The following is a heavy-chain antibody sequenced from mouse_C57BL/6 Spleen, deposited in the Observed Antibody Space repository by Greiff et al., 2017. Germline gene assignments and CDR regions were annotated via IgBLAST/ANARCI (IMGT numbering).Heavy chain of an antibody. J-gene: IGHJ3*01. CDR3: AREGSSGPRFAY. V-gene: IGHV5-17*01. CDR2: ISSGSSTI. Sequence: EVMLVESGGGLVKPGGSLKLSCAASGFTFSDYGMHWVRQASGQGLEWVAYISSGSSTIYYADTVKGRFTISRDNAKNTLYLQMTSLRSEDTAMYCCAREGSSGPRFAYWGKGTLVTVSA. D-gene: IGHD3-2*02. CDR1: GFTFSDYG.